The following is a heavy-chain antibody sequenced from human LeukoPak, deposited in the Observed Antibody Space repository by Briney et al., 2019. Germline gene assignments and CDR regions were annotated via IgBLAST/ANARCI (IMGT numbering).Heavy chain of an antibody. CDR1: GFAFSRDW. CDR3: ASLVETDDWAFDI. CDR2: IYTDGTTK. J-gene: IGHJ3*02. V-gene: IGHV3-74*01. Sequence: GGSLRFSCAASGFAFSRDWMHCIRQAPGKGLVWVSSIYTDGTTKRYADSVKGRFTISRDNAKNTLYLQMNSLSVEDTAVYYCASLVETDDWAFDIWGQGTMVTVTS. D-gene: IGHD2-21*02.